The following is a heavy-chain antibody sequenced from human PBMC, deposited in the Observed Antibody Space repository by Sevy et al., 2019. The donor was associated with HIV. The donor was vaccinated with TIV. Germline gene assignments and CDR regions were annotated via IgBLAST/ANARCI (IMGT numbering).Heavy chain of an antibody. Sequence: GASVKVSCKASGYTFTSYAFHRVRQAPGQTLEWMGWINAGNGNTKYSEKFQGRVTITRDTSASTAYMELSSLRSEDTAVYYCARDYLGSGTFYNGNFFDYWGQGTLVTVSS. D-gene: IGHD3-10*01. CDR2: INAGNGNT. CDR1: GYTFTSYA. CDR3: ARDYLGSGTFYNGNFFDY. J-gene: IGHJ4*02. V-gene: IGHV1-3*01.